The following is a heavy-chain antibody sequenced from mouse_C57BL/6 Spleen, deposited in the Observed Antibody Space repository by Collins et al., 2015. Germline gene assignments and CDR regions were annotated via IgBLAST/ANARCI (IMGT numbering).Heavy chain of an antibody. J-gene: IGHJ1*03. CDR3: ARSPHYYGSTYWYFDV. V-gene: IGHV1-85*01. CDR2: IYPGDGST. Sequence: QVQLQQSGPELVKPGASVKLSCKASGYTFTSYDINWVKQRPGQGLEWIGWIYPGDGSTNYNEKFKGKATLTVDKSSSTAYMELRSLTSEDSAVYYCARSPHYYGSTYWYFDVWGTGTTVTVSS. CDR1: GYTFTSYD. D-gene: IGHD1-1*01.